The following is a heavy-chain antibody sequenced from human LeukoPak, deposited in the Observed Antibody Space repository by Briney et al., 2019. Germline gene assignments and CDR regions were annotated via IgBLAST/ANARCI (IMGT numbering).Heavy chain of an antibody. J-gene: IGHJ5*02. CDR1: GGTFSSYA. CDR2: IIPIFGTA. D-gene: IGHD5-12*01. CDR3: ARGGYHQNWFDP. V-gene: IGHV1-69*05. Sequence: GASVKVSCKASGGTFSSYAISWVRQAPGQGLEWMGGIIPIFGTANYAQKFQGRVTITTDESTSTAYMELSSLRSEDTAVYYCARGGYHQNWFDPWGQGTLVTVSS.